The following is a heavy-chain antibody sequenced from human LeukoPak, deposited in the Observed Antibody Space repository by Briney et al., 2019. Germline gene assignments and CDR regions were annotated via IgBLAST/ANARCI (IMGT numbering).Heavy chain of an antibody. CDR2: VKQDGSEK. J-gene: IGHJ4*02. Sequence: GGSLRLSCAASEFTFSNYWMSWVRQAPGKGLEWVANVKQDGSEKYHVDSVKVRFTISRDNAKNSLYLQMNNLRAEDTAVYYCARSRDFYFDYWGQGTLVTVSS. V-gene: IGHV3-7*01. CDR1: EFTFSNYW. CDR3: ARSRDFYFDY. D-gene: IGHD2-21*02.